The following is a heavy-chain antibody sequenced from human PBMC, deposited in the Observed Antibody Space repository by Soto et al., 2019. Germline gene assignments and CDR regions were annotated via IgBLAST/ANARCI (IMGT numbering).Heavy chain of an antibody. V-gene: IGHV3-21*01. D-gene: IGHD3-9*01. CDR2: ISSSSSYI. CDR3: AGDRHLLRYFDWSHYGMDV. J-gene: IGHJ6*02. Sequence: GGSLRLSCAASGFTFSSYSMNWVRQAPGKGLEWVSSISSSSSYIYYADSVKGRFTISRDNAKNSLYLQMNSLRAEDTAVYYCAGDRHLLRYFDWSHYGMDVWGQGTTVTVSS. CDR1: GFTFSSYS.